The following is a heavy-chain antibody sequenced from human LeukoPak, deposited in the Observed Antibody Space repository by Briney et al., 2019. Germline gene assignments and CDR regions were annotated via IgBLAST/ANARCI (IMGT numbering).Heavy chain of an antibody. J-gene: IGHJ4*02. Sequence: GASVKVSCKASGYTFTSYGISWVRQAPGQGLEWMGWISAYNGNTNYAQKLQGRVTMTTDTSTSTAYMELRSLRSDDTAVYYCARDARNYGDYAHGYWGQGTLVTVSS. CDR1: GYTFTSYG. CDR3: ARDARNYGDYAHGY. V-gene: IGHV1-18*01. CDR2: ISAYNGNT. D-gene: IGHD4-17*01.